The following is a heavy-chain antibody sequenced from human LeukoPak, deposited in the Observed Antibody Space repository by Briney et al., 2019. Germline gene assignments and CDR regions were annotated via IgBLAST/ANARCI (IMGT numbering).Heavy chain of an antibody. CDR3: ARGRWSSSWYGPSWFDP. CDR1: SGSISSNNW. Sequence: SGTLSLTCAVSSGSISSNNWWNWFRQPPGKGLEWIGEIYHSGSTNYNPSLKSRVTMSVDKSKNQFSLRLSSVTAADTAVYYCARGRWSSSWYGPSWFDPWGQGTLVTVSS. CDR2: IYHSGST. J-gene: IGHJ5*02. V-gene: IGHV4-4*02. D-gene: IGHD6-13*01.